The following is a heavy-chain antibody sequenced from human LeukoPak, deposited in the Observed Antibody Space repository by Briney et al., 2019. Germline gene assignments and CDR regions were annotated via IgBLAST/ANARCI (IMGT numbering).Heavy chain of an antibody. CDR2: IYSGGNT. D-gene: IGHD5-18*01. Sequence: GGSLRLSCAASGFTVSSNYMSWVRQAPGKGLEWVSVIYSGGNTYYADSVKGRFTISRDNSKNKLYLQMNSLRAEDTAVYYCASGVTGYNYGTHRFDYWGQGTLVTVSS. V-gene: IGHV3-66*01. J-gene: IGHJ4*02. CDR1: GFTVSSNY. CDR3: ASGVTGYNYGTHRFDY.